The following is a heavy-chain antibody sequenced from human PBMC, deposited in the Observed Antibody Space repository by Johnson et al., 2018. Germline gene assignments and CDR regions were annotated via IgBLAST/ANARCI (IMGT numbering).Heavy chain of an antibody. J-gene: IGHJ3*02. Sequence: VQLVQSGGGLVQPGGSLRLSCAASGFTVSSNYMSWVRQAPGKGLEWVSVIYSGGSTYYADSVKGRFTISSDNSKNTLYLQMNSLRAEETAVYYCASFGRRKPDALDIWGQGTMVTVSS. CDR1: GFTVSSNY. CDR3: ASFGRRKPDALDI. D-gene: IGHD3-10*01. CDR2: IYSGGST. V-gene: IGHV3-66*02.